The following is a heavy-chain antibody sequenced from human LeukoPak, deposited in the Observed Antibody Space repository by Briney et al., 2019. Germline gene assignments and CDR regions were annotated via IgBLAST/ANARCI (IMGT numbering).Heavy chain of an antibody. J-gene: IGHJ4*02. CDR1: GFTVSSNE. D-gene: IGHD3-16*02. CDR2: ISGGST. Sequence: PGGSLRLSCAASGFTVSSNEMSWVRQAPGKGLEWVSSISGGSTYYADSRKGRFTISRDNAKNSLYLQMNSLRAEDTALYYCARDLGYVWGSYRSPFDYWGQGTLVTVSS. CDR3: ARDLGYVWGSYRSPFDY. V-gene: IGHV3-38-3*01.